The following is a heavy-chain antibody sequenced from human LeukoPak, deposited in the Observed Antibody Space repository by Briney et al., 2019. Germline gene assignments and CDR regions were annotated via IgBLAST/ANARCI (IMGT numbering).Heavy chain of an antibody. CDR2: INTDGSST. CDR3: ASESYGDYSAS. V-gene: IGHV3-74*01. J-gene: IGHJ4*02. D-gene: IGHD4-17*01. Sequence: PGGSLRLSCAASGFTFSSYWMHWVRQAPGKGLVWVSRINTDGSSTSYADSVKGRFTISGDNAKNTLYLQMNSLRAEDTAVYYCASESYGDYSASWGQGTLVTVSS. CDR1: GFTFSSYW.